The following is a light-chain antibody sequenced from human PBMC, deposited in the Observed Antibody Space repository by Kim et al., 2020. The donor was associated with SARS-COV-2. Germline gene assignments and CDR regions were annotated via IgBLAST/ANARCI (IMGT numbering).Light chain of an antibody. CDR2: GRI. J-gene: IGLJ3*02. V-gene: IGLV3-19*01. Sequence: ALGETVRITCQGDGLGNDYASWDQQKPRPAPVLVSYGRIDRPSGIPDRFSASGSGNTASLTITGTQAEDEADYYCSSRNSTGNLLVFGGGTKLTVL. CDR3: SSRNSTGNLLV. CDR1: GLGNDY.